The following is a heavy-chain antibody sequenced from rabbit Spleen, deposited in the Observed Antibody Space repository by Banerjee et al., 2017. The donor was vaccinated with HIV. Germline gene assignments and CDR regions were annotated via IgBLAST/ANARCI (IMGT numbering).Heavy chain of an antibody. V-gene: IGHV1S45*01. CDR3: ARDSGSSFSSYGMDL. CDR1: GFSFSDRDV. Sequence: QEQLVESGGGLVKPEGSLTLTCKASGFSFSDRDVMCWVRQAPGKGLEWIACINIVTGKSVYASWAKGRFIMSRTSSTTVTLQMTSLTAADTATYFCARDSGSSFSSYGMDLWGPGTLVTVS. D-gene: IGHD8-1*01. CDR2: INIVTGKS. J-gene: IGHJ6*01.